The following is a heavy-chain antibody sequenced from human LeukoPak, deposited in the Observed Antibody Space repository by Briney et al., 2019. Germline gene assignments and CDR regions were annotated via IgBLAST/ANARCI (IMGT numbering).Heavy chain of an antibody. V-gene: IGHV3-66*01. CDR3: ARDRRVRGVMWNSKSDGFDI. Sequence: GGSLRLSCVGSGVIVRSNYMTWVRQAPGKGLEWVSILYHGGSTYYADSVRGRFTISRDNSKNTLYLQMNSLRAEDTAVYYCARDRRVRGVMWNSKSDGFDIWGHGTMVTVSS. J-gene: IGHJ3*02. CDR1: GVIVRSNY. D-gene: IGHD3-10*01. CDR2: LYHGGST.